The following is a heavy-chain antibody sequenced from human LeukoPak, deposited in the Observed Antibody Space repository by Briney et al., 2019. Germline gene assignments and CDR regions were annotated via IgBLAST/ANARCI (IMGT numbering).Heavy chain of an antibody. V-gene: IGHV3-23*01. Sequence: PGGSLRLSCAASGFTFSTYAMSWVRQAPGKGLEWVSVISYSGVSTYCADSVKGRFTISRDNSKNTLYLQMDRLRAEDTAVYYCAKAFSSSWGGDFDYWGQGTLVTVSS. J-gene: IGHJ4*02. CDR2: ISYSGVST. D-gene: IGHD6-13*01. CDR1: GFTFSTYA. CDR3: AKAFSSSWGGDFDY.